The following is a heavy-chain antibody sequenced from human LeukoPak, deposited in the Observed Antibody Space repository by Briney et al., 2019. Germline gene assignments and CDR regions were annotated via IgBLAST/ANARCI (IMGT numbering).Heavy chain of an antibody. J-gene: IGHJ3*01. CDR2: LYSTGQS. Sequence: PSETLSLTCTVSGGSVADFSWNWVRLTPGKELEWLGYLYSTGQSKYNPSLTGRVAISVDTSDNQVSLTLTSVTAADTAVYYCARRLQWLAGMSHDALDLWGQGTTVTVSS. D-gene: IGHD6-19*01. V-gene: IGHV4-4*08. CDR1: GGSVADFS. CDR3: ARRLQWLAGMSHDALDL.